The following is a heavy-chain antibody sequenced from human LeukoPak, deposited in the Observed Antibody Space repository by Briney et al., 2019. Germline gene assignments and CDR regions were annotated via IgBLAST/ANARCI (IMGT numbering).Heavy chain of an antibody. CDR2: ISWNSGSI. D-gene: IGHD6-13*01. CDR3: AKDRSGSSSWDFDY. J-gene: IGHJ4*02. Sequence: GRSLRLSCAASGFTFDDYAVHWVRQAPGKGLEWVSCISWNSGSIGYADSVKGRFTISRDNAKNSLYLQMNSLRAEDMALYYCAKDRSGSSSWDFDYWGQGTLVTVSS. V-gene: IGHV3-9*03. CDR1: GFTFDDYA.